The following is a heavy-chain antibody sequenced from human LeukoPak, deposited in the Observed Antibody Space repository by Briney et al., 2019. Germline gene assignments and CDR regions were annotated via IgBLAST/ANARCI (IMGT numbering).Heavy chain of an antibody. CDR1: GGSLTNYY. D-gene: IGHD3-9*01. CDR2: IYYSGRT. Sequence: SETLSLTCTVSGGSLTNYYWSWVRQSPEGGLEWMGFIYYSGRTYYNPSLKGRATISVDTSKNQFSLSLNSVTAADTAVYYCVRESDRLFDHWGPGTLVTVSS. CDR3: VRESDRLFDH. V-gene: IGHV4-59*01. J-gene: IGHJ4*02.